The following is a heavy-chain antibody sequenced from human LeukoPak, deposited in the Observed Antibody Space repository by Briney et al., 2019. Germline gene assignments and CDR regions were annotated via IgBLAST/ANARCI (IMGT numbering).Heavy chain of an antibody. D-gene: IGHD6-13*01. V-gene: IGHV3-53*01. CDR3: AREAGPPEAGYYYYGMDV. CDR1: GFTVSSNY. CDR2: IYSGGST. Sequence: PGGSLRLSCAASGFTVSSNYMSWVRQAPGKGLEWVSVIYSGGSTYYADSVKGRSTISRDNSKNTLYLQMNSLRAEDTAVYYCAREAGPPEAGYYYYGMDVWGQGTTVTVSS. J-gene: IGHJ6*02.